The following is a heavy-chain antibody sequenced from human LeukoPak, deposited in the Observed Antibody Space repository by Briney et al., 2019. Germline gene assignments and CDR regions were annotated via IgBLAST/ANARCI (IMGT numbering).Heavy chain of an antibody. CDR3: ARGPRFDWTHNWFDP. V-gene: IGHV4-59*01. Sequence: SETLSLTCTVSGGSISSYYWSWIRQPPGKGLEWIGYIYYSGSTNYNPSLKSRVTISVDTSKNQFSLKLSSVTAADTAVYYCARGPRFDWTHNWFDPWGQGTLVTVSS. D-gene: IGHD3-9*01. J-gene: IGHJ5*02. CDR1: GGSISSYY. CDR2: IYYSGST.